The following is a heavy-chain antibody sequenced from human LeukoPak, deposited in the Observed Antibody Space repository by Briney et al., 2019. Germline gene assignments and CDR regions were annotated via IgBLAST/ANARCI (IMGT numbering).Heavy chain of an antibody. CDR2: INEDGSDK. Sequence: GGSLRLSCAASGFTFSRYWMSWVRQAPGKGLEWVAKINEDGSDKYYVDSVKGRFTISRDTSKNTVYLQMNSLRAEDTAVYYCARNWNVFDFWGQGTLVTVSS. J-gene: IGHJ4*02. CDR3: ARNWNVFDF. CDR1: GFTFSRYW. V-gene: IGHV3-7*02. D-gene: IGHD1-1*01.